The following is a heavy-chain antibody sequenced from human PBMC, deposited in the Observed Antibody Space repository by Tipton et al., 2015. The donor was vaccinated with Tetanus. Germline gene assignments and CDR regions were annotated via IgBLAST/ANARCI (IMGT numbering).Heavy chain of an antibody. CDR3: ARAPFDFSDYFDL. J-gene: IGHJ4*02. Sequence: QLVQSGAEVKRPGGSLRLSCAASGFTVTSTYMAWVRQTPGKGLEWVSSIYSGSTTYYRDSVRGRFTISRDSSKNSFHLQLNNLRDEDTAIYFCARAPFDFSDYFDLWGQGTPVTVSS. CDR2: IYSGSTT. V-gene: IGHV3-53*01. D-gene: IGHD6-19*01. CDR1: GFTVTSTY.